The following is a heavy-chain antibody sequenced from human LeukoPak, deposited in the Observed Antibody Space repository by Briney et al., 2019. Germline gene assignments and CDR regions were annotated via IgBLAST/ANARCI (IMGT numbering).Heavy chain of an antibody. CDR2: IKRDGSSP. Sequence: GGSLRLSCAASGFTFSSYSMNWVRQAPGKGLVWVSRIKRDGSSPAYADSVKGRFTISRDNAKNTLYLQMNSLRAEDTAVYYCAALDNGRDYWGQGTLVTVSS. J-gene: IGHJ4*02. CDR1: GFTFSSYS. D-gene: IGHD1-14*01. CDR3: AALDNGRDY. V-gene: IGHV3-74*01.